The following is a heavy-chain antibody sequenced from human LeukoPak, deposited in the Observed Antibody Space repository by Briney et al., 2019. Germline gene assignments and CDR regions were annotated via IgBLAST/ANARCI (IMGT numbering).Heavy chain of an antibody. Sequence: QPGGSLRLSCAASAFTFNEYAMYWVRQSPGRGLEWVALIRDDGSDTYHADSVKGRFTISRDNSKNTVFLRMNSLRGEDSAIYYCAKSDGHGTGYGFHIWGQGTMVTVSS. CDR3: AKSDGHGTGYGFHI. D-gene: IGHD6-19*01. J-gene: IGHJ3*02. V-gene: IGHV3-30*02. CDR1: AFTFNEYA. CDR2: IRDDGSDT.